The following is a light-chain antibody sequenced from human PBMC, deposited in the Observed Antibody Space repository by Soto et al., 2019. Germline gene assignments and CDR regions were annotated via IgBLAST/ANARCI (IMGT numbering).Light chain of an antibody. J-gene: IGKJ1*01. V-gene: IGKV1-5*01. CDR3: LQHNSYLWT. CDR2: DAS. CDR1: QSISSW. Sequence: DIQMTQSPSTLSASVGDRVTITCRASQSISSWLAWYQQKTGKAPKLLIYDASSLESGVPSRFSGSGYGTEFNLTISSLQTEDFATYYCLQHNSYLWTFGQGTKVDIK.